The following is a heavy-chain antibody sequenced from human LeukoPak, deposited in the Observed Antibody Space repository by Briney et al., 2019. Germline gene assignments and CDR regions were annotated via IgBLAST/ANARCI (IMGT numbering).Heavy chain of an antibody. CDR2: ISYDGSNK. V-gene: IGHV3-30*03. CDR1: GFTFSSYG. CDR3: ATAGGLYCSSTSCYPYYFDY. J-gene: IGHJ4*02. D-gene: IGHD2-2*01. Sequence: GRSLRLSCAASGFTFSSYGMHWVRQAPGKGLEWVAVISYDGSNKYYADSVKGRFTISRDNSKNTLYLQMNSLRAEDTAVYYCATAGGLYCSSTSCYPYYFDYWGQGSLVTVSS.